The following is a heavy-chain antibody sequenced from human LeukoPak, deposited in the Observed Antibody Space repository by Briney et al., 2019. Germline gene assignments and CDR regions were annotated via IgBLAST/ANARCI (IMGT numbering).Heavy chain of an antibody. CDR2: IDYSGST. CDR3: ARGSGGRYCSGGSCYLGGYWFDP. J-gene: IGHJ5*02. Sequence: PSETLSLTCTVSGGSISSSSYYWGWIRQPPGKGLEWIGSIDYSGSTYYNPSLKSRVTISVDTSKNQFSLKRSSVTAADTAVYYCARGSGGRYCSGGSCYLGGYWFDPWGQGTLVTVSS. D-gene: IGHD2-15*01. V-gene: IGHV4-39*07. CDR1: GGSISSSSYY.